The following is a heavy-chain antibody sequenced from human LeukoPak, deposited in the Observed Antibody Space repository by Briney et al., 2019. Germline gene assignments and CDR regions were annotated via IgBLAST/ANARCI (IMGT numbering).Heavy chain of an antibody. CDR3: ARVPSDKTRYYYDSSGYYFDY. CDR1: GGTFSSYA. Sequence: SVKVSCKASGGTFSSYAISWVRQAPGQGLEWMGGIIPIFGTANYAQRLQGRVTITADESTSTAYMELSSPRSEDTAVYCCARVPSDKTRYYYDSSGYYFDYWGQGTLVTVSS. J-gene: IGHJ4*02. D-gene: IGHD3-22*01. V-gene: IGHV1-69*13. CDR2: IIPIFGTA.